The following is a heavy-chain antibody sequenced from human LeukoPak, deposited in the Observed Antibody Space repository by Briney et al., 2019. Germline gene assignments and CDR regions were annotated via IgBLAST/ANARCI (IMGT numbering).Heavy chain of an antibody. CDR3: ARDRSWELVGFDP. D-gene: IGHD1-26*01. Sequence: SETLSLTCTVSGGSISSYYWSWIRQPPGKGLEWIGYIYYSGSTNYNPSLKSRVTISVDTSKNQFSLKLSSVTAADTAVYYCARDRSWELVGFDPWGQGTLVTVSS. V-gene: IGHV4-59*01. J-gene: IGHJ5*02. CDR1: GGSISSYY. CDR2: IYYSGST.